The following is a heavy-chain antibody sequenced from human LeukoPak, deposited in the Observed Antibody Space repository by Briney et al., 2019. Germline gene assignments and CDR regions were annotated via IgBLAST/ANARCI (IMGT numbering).Heavy chain of an antibody. CDR2: ISNSDNTI. CDR3: ARVWGEYGYSPGY. D-gene: IGHD5-18*01. J-gene: IGHJ4*02. CDR1: GFTFSDYY. V-gene: IGHV3-11*01. Sequence: GGSLRLSCAASGFTFSDYYMIWIRQAPGKGLEWVSYISNSDNTIYYADSVKGRFIISRDNTKNSLFLQVNSLRAEDTAVYYCARVWGEYGYSPGYWGQGTLVTVSS.